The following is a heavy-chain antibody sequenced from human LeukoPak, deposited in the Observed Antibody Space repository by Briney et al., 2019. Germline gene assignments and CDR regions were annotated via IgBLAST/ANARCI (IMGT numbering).Heavy chain of an antibody. J-gene: IGHJ6*03. V-gene: IGHV3-48*04. Sequence: GGSLRLSCTASGFTFSSYSMNWVRQAPGKGLEWVSYITGSSSTIFYADSVKGRFTISRDNAKSSLYLQMNSLRAEDTAVYYCARGNSHYYYYMDVWGKGTTVTVSS. CDR3: ARGNSHYYYYMDV. D-gene: IGHD2/OR15-2a*01. CDR1: GFTFSSYS. CDR2: ITGSSSTI.